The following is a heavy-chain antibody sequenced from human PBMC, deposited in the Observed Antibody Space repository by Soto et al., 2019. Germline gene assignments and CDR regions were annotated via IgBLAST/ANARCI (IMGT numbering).Heavy chain of an antibody. Sequence: QVHLVQSGAEVKKPGASVKVSCKGSGYAFPTNGITWVRQAPGQGLEWMGWISAHNGNTNYAQKLQGRVTVTRDTSTSTAYMELRSLRSDDSAVYYCARGRYGDYWGQGALVTVSS. D-gene: IGHD1-1*01. CDR1: GYAFPTNG. J-gene: IGHJ4*02. CDR3: ARGRYGDY. V-gene: IGHV1-18*01. CDR2: ISAHNGNT.